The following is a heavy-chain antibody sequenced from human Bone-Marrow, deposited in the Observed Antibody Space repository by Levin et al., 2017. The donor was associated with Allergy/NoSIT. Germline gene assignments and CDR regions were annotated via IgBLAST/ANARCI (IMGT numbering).Heavy chain of an antibody. J-gene: IGHJ3*02. CDR3: ARERIAGAFDAFDT. CDR2: INGGNGNT. V-gene: IGHV1-3*01. Sequence: GASVKVSCLASEYTFSRYTIHWVRQAPGQTLEWMGWINGGNGNTKYSQKFQGRVTITRDTSASTAYMELSSLRSEDTAVYYCARERIAGAFDAFDTWGQGTKVTVSS. D-gene: IGHD2-8*02. CDR1: EYTFSRYT.